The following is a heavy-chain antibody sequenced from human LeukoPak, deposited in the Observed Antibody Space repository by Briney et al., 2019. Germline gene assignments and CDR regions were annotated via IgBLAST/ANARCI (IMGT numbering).Heavy chain of an antibody. CDR2: IIPIFGTA. CDR3: AREPGPWLDYDILTGYPDVPFDY. Sequence: SSVKVSFKASGGTFSSYAISWVRQAPGQGLEWMGGIIPIFGTANYAQKFQGRVTITADESTSTAYMELSSLRSEDTAVYYCAREPGPWLDYDILTGYPDVPFDYWGQGTLVTVSS. J-gene: IGHJ4*02. CDR1: GGTFSSYA. D-gene: IGHD3-9*01. V-gene: IGHV1-69*01.